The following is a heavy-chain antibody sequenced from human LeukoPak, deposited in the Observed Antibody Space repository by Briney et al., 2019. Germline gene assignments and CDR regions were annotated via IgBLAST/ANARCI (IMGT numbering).Heavy chain of an antibody. Sequence: GGSLRLSCAASGFTFSSYAMSWVRQAPGKGLEWVSAISGSGGSTDYADSVKGRFTISRDNSKNTLYLQMNSLRAEESAVYYCAKSDHSSWYESGFDYWGQGTLVTVSS. CDR3: AKSDHSSWYESGFDY. CDR1: GFTFSSYA. V-gene: IGHV3-23*01. D-gene: IGHD6-13*01. CDR2: ISGSGGST. J-gene: IGHJ4*02.